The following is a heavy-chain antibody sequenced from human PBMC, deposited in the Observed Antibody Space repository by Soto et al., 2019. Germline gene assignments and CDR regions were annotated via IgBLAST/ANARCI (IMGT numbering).Heavy chain of an antibody. CDR3: AREGRFSLATITEDY. J-gene: IGHJ4*02. CDR1: GYTFTSYG. CDR2: ISAYNGNT. D-gene: IGHD5-12*01. Sequence: QVQLVQSGAEVKKPGASVKVSCKASGYTFTSYGISWVRQAPGQGLEWMGWISAYNGNTNYAQKRKGRVTITTDTSTSTAYMELRSLRSDDTAVYYCAREGRFSLATITEDYWGQGTLVTVSS. V-gene: IGHV1-18*01.